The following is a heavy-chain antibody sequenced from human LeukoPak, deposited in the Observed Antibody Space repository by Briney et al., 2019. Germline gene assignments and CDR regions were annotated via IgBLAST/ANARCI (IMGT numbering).Heavy chain of an antibody. D-gene: IGHD3-10*01. J-gene: IGHJ3*02. CDR3: ARFWAYGLGAFDI. Sequence: GASVKVSCKASGYTFTSYYMHWVRQATGQGLEWMGIINPSGGSTSYAQKFQGRVTMTRDTSTNTVYMELSSLRSEDTAVYYCARFWAYGLGAFDIWGQGTMVTVSS. V-gene: IGHV1-46*01. CDR2: INPSGGST. CDR1: GYTFTSYY.